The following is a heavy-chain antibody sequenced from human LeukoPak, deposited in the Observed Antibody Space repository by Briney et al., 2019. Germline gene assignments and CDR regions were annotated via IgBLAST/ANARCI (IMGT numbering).Heavy chain of an antibody. D-gene: IGHD2-2*02. CDR2: INPNSGGT. J-gene: IGHJ4*02. CDR1: GYTFTGYY. Sequence: ASVKVSCKASGYTFTGYYVHWVRQAPGQGLEWMGWINPNSGGTNYAQKFQGRVTMTRDTSISTAYMELSSLRSDDTAVYYCATGGYCSSTSCYTPFDYWGQGTLVTVSS. V-gene: IGHV1-2*02. CDR3: ATGGYCSSTSCYTPFDY.